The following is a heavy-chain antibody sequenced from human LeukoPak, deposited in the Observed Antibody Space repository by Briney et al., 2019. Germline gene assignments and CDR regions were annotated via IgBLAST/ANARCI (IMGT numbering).Heavy chain of an antibody. Sequence: GASVKVSCKASGYTFTGYNMHWVRQAPGQGLEWMGWINPNSGGTNYAQKFQGRVTMTRDTAITTAYLELSRLRSDDTAVYYCARERSWLDPWGQGTLATVSS. CDR2: INPNSGGT. J-gene: IGHJ5*02. CDR1: GYTFTGYN. CDR3: ARERSWLDP. V-gene: IGHV1-2*02.